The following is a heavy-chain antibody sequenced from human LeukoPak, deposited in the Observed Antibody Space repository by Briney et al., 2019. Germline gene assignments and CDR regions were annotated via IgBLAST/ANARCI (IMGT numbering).Heavy chain of an antibody. CDR2: IYYNGST. CDR1: GGSISSYY. J-gene: IGHJ4*02. D-gene: IGHD6-19*01. CDR3: AESMYSSGWYLDY. Sequence: PSETLSLTCTVSGGSISSYYWGWIRQPPGKGLEWIGSIYYNGSTYYNPSLKSRVTISVDTSKNQFSLKLSSVTAADTAVYYCAESMYSSGWYLDYWGQGTLVTVSS. V-gene: IGHV4-39*01.